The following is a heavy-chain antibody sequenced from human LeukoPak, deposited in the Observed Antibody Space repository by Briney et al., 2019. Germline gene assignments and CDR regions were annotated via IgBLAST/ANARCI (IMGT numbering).Heavy chain of an antibody. Sequence: RPGGSLRLSCAASGFTFDDYGMSWVRQVPGKGLEWVSGINWNGGSTGYADSVKGRFTISRDNAKNSLYLQMNSLRAEDTALYYCARKGYNYDSRCYYYWVDYWGQGTLVTVSS. J-gene: IGHJ4*02. CDR1: GFTFDDYG. CDR2: INWNGGST. CDR3: ARKGYNYDSRCYYYWVDY. V-gene: IGHV3-20*04. D-gene: IGHD3-22*01.